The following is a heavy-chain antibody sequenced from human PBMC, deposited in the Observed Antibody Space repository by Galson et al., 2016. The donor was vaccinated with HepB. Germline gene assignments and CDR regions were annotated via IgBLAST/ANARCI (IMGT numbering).Heavy chain of an antibody. D-gene: IGHD1-14*01. CDR3: ARGSLLTPRKGRFDY. V-gene: IGHV1-18*01. CDR1: GYTFTNYG. J-gene: IGHJ4*02. Sequence: SVKVSCKASGYTFTNYGISWVRQAPGQGLEWMGWISAYNGNTNYAQKLQGRVTMTTDTSTSTAYMELRSLRSDDTAVYYCARGSLLTPRKGRFDYWGQGTLVTVSS. CDR2: ISAYNGNT.